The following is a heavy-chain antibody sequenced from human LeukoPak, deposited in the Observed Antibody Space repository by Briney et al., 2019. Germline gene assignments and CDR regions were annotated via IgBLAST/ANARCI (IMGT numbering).Heavy chain of an antibody. V-gene: IGHV4-39*01. D-gene: IGHD6-19*01. CDR1: GGSLSSSSYY. Sequence: PSETLSLTRILSGGSLSSSSYYWGWTRHPPGRGLEWIGSIYYGGSTYYNPSLKSRVTISVDTSKNQFSLKLSSVTAADTAVYYCARHVGYSSGWYLLDYWGQGTLVTVSS. J-gene: IGHJ4*02. CDR2: IYYGGST. CDR3: ARHVGYSSGWYLLDY.